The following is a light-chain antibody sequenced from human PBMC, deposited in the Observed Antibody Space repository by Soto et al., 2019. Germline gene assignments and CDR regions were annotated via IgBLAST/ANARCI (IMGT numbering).Light chain of an antibody. CDR2: GNN. J-gene: IGLJ2*01. CDR1: GSSIGTNT. Sequence: QAVVTQPPSASGTPGQRVTISCSGSGSSIGTNTVNWYRQLPGTAPKLLIYGNNQRPSGVPDRFSGSKSGTSASLGISGLQAEDEGDYYCAAWDGSLNYLLIGGGTKPPVL. CDR3: AAWDGSLNYLL. V-gene: IGLV1-44*01.